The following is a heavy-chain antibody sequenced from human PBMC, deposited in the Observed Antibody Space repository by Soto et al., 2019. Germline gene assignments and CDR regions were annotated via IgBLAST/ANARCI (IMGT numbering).Heavy chain of an antibody. CDR1: GFTFSSYS. CDR2: ISSSSSYI. Sequence: EVQLVESGGGLVKPGGSLRLSCAASGFTFSSYSMNWVRQAPGKGLEWVSSISSSSSYIYYADSVKGRFTISRDNAKNSLYLQMNILRAEDTAVYYCARIVVPAAIYYYYYGMDVWGQGTTVTVSS. D-gene: IGHD2-2*02. V-gene: IGHV3-21*01. CDR3: ARIVVPAAIYYYYYGMDV. J-gene: IGHJ6*02.